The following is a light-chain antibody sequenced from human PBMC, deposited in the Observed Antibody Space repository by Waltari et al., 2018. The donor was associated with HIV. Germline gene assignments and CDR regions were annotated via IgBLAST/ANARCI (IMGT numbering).Light chain of an antibody. CDR2: EVS. Sequence: QSALTQPPSASGSPGQSVTISCTGTSSDVGGYNYVSWYQQHPGKAPKLMIYEVSKRPAGVPDRFSGSKSGNTASLTVSGLQAEYEADYYCSSYAGIHVVFGGGTKLTVL. J-gene: IGLJ2*01. CDR3: SSYAGIHVV. V-gene: IGLV2-8*01. CDR1: SSDVGGYNY.